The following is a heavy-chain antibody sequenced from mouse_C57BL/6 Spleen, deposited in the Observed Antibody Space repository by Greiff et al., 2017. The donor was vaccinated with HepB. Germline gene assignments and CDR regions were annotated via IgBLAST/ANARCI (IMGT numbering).Heavy chain of an antibody. Sequence: QVQLQQPGAELVKPGASVKMSCKASGYTFTSYWITWVKQRPGQGLEWIGDIYPGCGSTNYNEKFKSKATLTVDTSSSTAYMQLSSLTSEDSAVYDCARVITTVVAHLYYFDYWGQGTTVTVSS. CDR3: ARVITTVVAHLYYFDY. V-gene: IGHV1-55*01. CDR1: GYTFTSYW. J-gene: IGHJ2*01. D-gene: IGHD1-1*01. CDR2: IYPGCGST.